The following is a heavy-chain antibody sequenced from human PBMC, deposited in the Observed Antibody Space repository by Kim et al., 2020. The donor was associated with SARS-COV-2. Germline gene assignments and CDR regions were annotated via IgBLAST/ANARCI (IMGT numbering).Heavy chain of an antibody. J-gene: IGHJ6*02. CDR1: GFTFSSYE. CDR3: AREGSMVRGVTPYYYYYYGMDV. CDR2: ISSSGSTI. D-gene: IGHD3-10*01. Sequence: GGSLRLSCAASGFTFSSYEMNWVRQAPGKGLEWVSYISSSGSTIYYADSVKGRFTISRDNAKNSLYLQMNSLRAEDTAVYYCAREGSMVRGVTPYYYYYYGMDVWGQGTTVTVSS. V-gene: IGHV3-48*03.